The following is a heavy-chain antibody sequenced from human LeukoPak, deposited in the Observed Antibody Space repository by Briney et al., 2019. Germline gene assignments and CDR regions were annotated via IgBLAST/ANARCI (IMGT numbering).Heavy chain of an antibody. CDR1: GASISSTTYY. D-gene: IGHD6-19*01. V-gene: IGHV4-39*01. CDR3: ARHKYSSGWPPEGAFDI. CDR2: IYYSGST. Sequence: PSETLSLTCTVSGASISSTTYYWGWIRQPPRKGLEWIASIYYSGSTYYNPSLKSRVTISVDTSKNQFSLKLSYVTAADTAVYYCARHKYSSGWPPEGAFDIWGQGTMVTVSS. J-gene: IGHJ3*02.